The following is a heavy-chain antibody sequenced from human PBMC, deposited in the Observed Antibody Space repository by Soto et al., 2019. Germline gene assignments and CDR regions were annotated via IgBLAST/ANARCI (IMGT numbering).Heavy chain of an antibody. J-gene: IGHJ4*02. V-gene: IGHV3-33*01. CDR2: IWYDGSNK. CDR3: ARMIGMAYSSYIPH. Sequence: GGSLRLSCAASGFTFSSYGMHWVRQAPGKGLEWVAVIWYDGSNKYYADSVKGRFTISRDNSKNTLYLQMNSLRAEDTALYYCARMIGMAYSSYIPHWGQGTLVTVSS. CDR1: GFTFSSYG. D-gene: IGHD5-12*01.